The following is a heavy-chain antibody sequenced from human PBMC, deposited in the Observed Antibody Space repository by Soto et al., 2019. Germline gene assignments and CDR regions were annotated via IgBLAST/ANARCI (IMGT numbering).Heavy chain of an antibody. Sequence: GASVKVSCKASGYTFTSYATHWVRQASGQRLEWMGWINAGNGNTKYSQKFQGRVTITRDTSASTAYMELSSLRSEDTAVYYCARGMFDWLLYTPVDYWGQGTLVTVSS. CDR3: ARGMFDWLLYTPVDY. D-gene: IGHD3-9*01. V-gene: IGHV1-3*01. J-gene: IGHJ4*02. CDR2: INAGNGNT. CDR1: GYTFTSYA.